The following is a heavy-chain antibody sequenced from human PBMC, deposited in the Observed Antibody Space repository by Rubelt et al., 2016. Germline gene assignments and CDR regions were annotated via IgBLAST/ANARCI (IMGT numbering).Heavy chain of an antibody. CDR3: ARLMYSSGWTPNFDY. CDR2: IWYDGSHK. J-gene: IGHJ4*02. Sequence: RGRSLRLSCAASGFTFSSYGMHWVRQAPGKGLEWVAVIWYDGSHKYYADSVKGRFTISKDNSKNTLYLQMNSLRGEDTAAYYCARLMYSSGWTPNFDYWGQGTLVKVSS. V-gene: IGHV3-33*01. CDR1: GFTFSSYG. D-gene: IGHD6-19*01.